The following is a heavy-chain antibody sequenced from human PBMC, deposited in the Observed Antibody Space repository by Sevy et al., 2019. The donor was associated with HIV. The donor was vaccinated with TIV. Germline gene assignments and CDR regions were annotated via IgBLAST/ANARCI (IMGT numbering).Heavy chain of an antibody. D-gene: IGHD5-18*01. V-gene: IGHV3-21*06. CDR2: ITGYSTDI. J-gene: IGHJ4*02. CDR1: GFTFNKYN. CDR3: ARAEQPYFFDY. Sequence: GGSLRLSCAASGFTFNKYNMNWVRQAPGKGLEWVSTITGYSTDIYYADSVKGRFTISRDDAKNSLYLQMNGLRAEDTAIYYCARAEQPYFFDYWGQGTLVTVSS.